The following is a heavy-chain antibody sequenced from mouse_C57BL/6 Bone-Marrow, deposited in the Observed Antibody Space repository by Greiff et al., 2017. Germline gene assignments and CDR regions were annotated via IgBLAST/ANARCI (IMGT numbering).Heavy chain of an antibody. J-gene: IGHJ4*01. CDR1: GYTFTSYG. V-gene: IGHV1-81*01. CDR3: ARSAVITTVVAPFYAMDY. CDR2: IYPRSGNT. D-gene: IGHD1-1*01. Sequence: QVQLQQSGAELARPGASVKLSCKASGYTFTSYGISWVQQRTGQGLEWIGEIYPRSGNTYYNEKFKGKATLTADKSSSTAYMELRILTSEDSSVYFCARSAVITTVVAPFYAMDYWGQGTSVTVSS.